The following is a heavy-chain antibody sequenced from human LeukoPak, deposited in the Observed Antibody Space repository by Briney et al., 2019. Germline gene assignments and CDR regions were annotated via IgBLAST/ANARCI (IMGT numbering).Heavy chain of an antibody. CDR3: ARGTTDDY. D-gene: IGHD1-1*01. CDR1: GYTFTAYL. Sequence: ASVKVSCKASGYTFTAYLIHWVRQAPGQGLEWMGWINPNSGDTNYAQKFQGRVTMTGDLSTRTVYMELSSLTSDDTAVYYCARGTTDDYWGQGTPVTVSS. CDR2: INPNSGDT. V-gene: IGHV1-2*02. J-gene: IGHJ4*02.